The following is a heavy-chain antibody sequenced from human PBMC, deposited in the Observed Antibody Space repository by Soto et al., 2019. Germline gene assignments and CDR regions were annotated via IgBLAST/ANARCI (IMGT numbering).Heavy chain of an antibody. CDR3: ARVRMSCRSGTCYREGFDP. D-gene: IGHD2-15*01. Sequence: QVQLVQSGAEVKKPGASVKVSCKASGYTFTTHGISWVRQVPGQGLEWMGWVRGDNGHTNYAQSLQGRVTMTTDTSRNTASMELRSLRSHDTAVYYCARVRMSCRSGTCYREGFDPWGQGPLVTGSS. CDR2: VRGDNGHT. J-gene: IGHJ5*02. CDR1: GYTFTTHG. V-gene: IGHV1-18*01.